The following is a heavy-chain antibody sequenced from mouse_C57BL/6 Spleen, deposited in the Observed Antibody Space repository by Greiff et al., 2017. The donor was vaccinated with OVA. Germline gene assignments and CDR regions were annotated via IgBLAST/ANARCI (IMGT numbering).Heavy chain of an antibody. CDR3: ARAPRMDYFDY. V-gene: IGHV5-16*01. J-gene: IGHJ2*01. CDR1: GFTFSDYY. CDR2: INYDGSST. Sequence: EVKLMESEGGLVQPGSSMKLSCTASGFTFSDYYMAWVRQVPEKGLEWVANINYDGSSTYYLDSLKSRFIISRDNAKNILYLQMSSLKSEDTATYYCARAPRMDYFDYWGQGTTLTVSS. D-gene: IGHD2-3*01.